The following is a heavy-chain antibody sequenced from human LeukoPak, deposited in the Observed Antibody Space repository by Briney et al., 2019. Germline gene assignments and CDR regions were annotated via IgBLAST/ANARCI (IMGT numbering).Heavy chain of an antibody. CDR1: GFTFSSYA. V-gene: IGHV3-23*01. J-gene: IGHJ4*02. D-gene: IGHD2-2*02. Sequence: GGSLRLSCAASGFTFSSYAMSWVRQAPGKGLEWVSAISGSGGSTYYADSVKGRFTISRDNSKNTLYLQMNSLRAEDTAVYYCARSSKGVVPAAISGYFDYWGQGTLVTVSS. CDR3: ARSSKGVVPAAISGYFDY. CDR2: ISGSGGST.